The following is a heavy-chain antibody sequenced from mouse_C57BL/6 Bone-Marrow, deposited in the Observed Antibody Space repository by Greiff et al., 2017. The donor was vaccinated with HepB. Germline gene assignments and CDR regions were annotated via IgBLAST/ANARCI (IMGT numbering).Heavy chain of an antibody. V-gene: IGHV10-1*01. Sequence: DVMLVESGGGLVQPKGSLKLSCAASGFSFNTYAMNWVRQAPGKGLEWVARIRSKSNNYATYYADSVKDRFTISRDDSESMLYLQMNNLKTEDTAMYYCVRSTMVTRGFAYWGQGTLVTVSA. CDR1: GFSFNTYA. D-gene: IGHD2-2*01. CDR2: IRSKSNNYAT. CDR3: VRSTMVTRGFAY. J-gene: IGHJ3*01.